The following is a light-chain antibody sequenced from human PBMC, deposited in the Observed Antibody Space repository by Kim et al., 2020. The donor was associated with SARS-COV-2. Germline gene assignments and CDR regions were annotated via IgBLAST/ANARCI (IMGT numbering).Light chain of an antibody. V-gene: IGKV1-12*01. CDR2: AAS. Sequence: DIQMTQSPSYVSASVGDRVTITCRASPDIKNWLAWYQQKPGKAPNLLISAASSLQSGVPSRFSGAGSGTDFTLTISGLQPEDSVSYYGQQDKAFPITFGQGTRLEIK. CDR1: PDIKNW. J-gene: IGKJ5*01. CDR3: QQDKAFPIT.